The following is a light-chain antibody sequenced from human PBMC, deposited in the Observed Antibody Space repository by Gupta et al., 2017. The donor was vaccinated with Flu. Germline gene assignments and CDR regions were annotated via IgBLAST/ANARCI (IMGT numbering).Light chain of an antibody. CDR3: QAFDCTSAHVV. V-gene: IGLV3-21*03. CDR1: ISEMKH. J-gene: IGLJ2*01. Sequence: KMSRTGGGGNISEMKHVSWYQQKPGQAPVLVMYDDSGRPSGFPGRFSGSNSGNTATLTINRVEGEDEADYYCQAFDCTSAHVVFGEGTRLTVL. CDR2: DDS.